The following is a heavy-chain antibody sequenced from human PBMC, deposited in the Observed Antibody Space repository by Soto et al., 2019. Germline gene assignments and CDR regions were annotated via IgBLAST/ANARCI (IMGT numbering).Heavy chain of an antibody. CDR2: TKSDGSGT. CDR3: ARGGFDYGPGRMDV. CDR1: GFTFSNYW. J-gene: IGHJ6*04. V-gene: IGHV3-74*01. D-gene: IGHD3-10*01. Sequence: EVQLVESGGGLLQPGGSLTLSCTASGFTFSNYWMHWVRQAPGKGLVWVSRTKSDGSGTSYTDSVKGRFTISRDNAYNTLDMQMSNLRAEDTAVYYCARGGFDYGPGRMDVWGKGTPVIVSS.